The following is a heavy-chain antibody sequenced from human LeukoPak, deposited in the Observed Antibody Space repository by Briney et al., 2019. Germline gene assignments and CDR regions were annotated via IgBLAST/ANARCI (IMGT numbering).Heavy chain of an antibody. D-gene: IGHD3-16*01. CDR2: INNVGSAT. Sequence: GGSLRLSCAASGLTFSNSWMPWVRQAPGKGLVWVSRINNVGSATSYADSVKGRFTISRDNAKNTLYLQMNSLRAEDTAVYFCARVSGLGMNEYLQHWGQGTLVTVSS. J-gene: IGHJ1*01. CDR1: GLTFSNSW. V-gene: IGHV3-74*01. CDR3: ARVSGLGMNEYLQH.